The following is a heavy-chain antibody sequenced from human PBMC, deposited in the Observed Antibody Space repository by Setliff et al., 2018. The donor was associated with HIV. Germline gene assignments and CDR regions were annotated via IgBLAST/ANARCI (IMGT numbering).Heavy chain of an antibody. CDR3: ASPKERYYDGAGTNVREYYGMDV. CDR1: GGSISSSSYY. CDR2: IYYSGTT. V-gene: IGHV4-39*07. Sequence: PSETLSLTCTVSGGSISSSSYYWGWIRQPPGKGLEWIGSIYYSGTTYYNPSLKSRITISVDTSKNQFSLKVNSVTAADTAVYYCASPKERYYDGAGTNVREYYGMDVWGQGTTVTVSS. J-gene: IGHJ6*02. D-gene: IGHD3-10*01.